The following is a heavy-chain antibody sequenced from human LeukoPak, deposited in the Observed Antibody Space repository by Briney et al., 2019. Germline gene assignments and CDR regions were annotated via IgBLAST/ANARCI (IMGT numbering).Heavy chain of an antibody. CDR3: ARVRGGN. D-gene: IGHD3-16*01. V-gene: IGHV3-74*01. J-gene: IGHJ4*02. Sequence: GGSLRLSCAASGFSFSSYWMHWVRRPPGKGLVWVSHINPDARTTTYADSVKGRFTISRDNAKNILYLQMNSLRAEDTAVYYCARVRGGNWGQGTLVTVSS. CDR1: GFSFSSYW. CDR2: INPDARTT.